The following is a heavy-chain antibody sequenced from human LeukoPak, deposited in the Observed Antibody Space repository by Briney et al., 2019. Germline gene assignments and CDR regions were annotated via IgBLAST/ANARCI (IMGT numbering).Heavy chain of an antibody. CDR3: ARDGRVLRFLEWLTVKPDYMDV. D-gene: IGHD3-3*01. V-gene: IGHV1-18*01. CDR2: ISAYNGNT. J-gene: IGHJ6*03. CDR1: GYTFTSYG. Sequence: ASVKVSCKASGYTFTSYGISWVRQAPGQGLEWMGWISAYNGNTNYAQKLQGRVTMTTDTSTSTAYMELRSLRSDDTAVYYCARDGRVLRFLEWLTVKPDYMDVWGKETTVTVS.